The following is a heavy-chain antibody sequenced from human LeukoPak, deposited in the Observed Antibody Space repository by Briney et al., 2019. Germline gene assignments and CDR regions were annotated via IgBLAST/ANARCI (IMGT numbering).Heavy chain of an antibody. V-gene: IGHV4-59*08. CDR3: TSGWYKDRMDY. D-gene: IGHD6-19*01. Sequence: SETLSLTCTVSGGSLSRYYWSWIRQPPGKGLEWIGYIYYSGSTNYNPSLKSRVTISLDTSKNQFSLKLSSVTAADTAVYYCTSGWYKDRMDYWGQGTLVTVSS. CDR1: GGSLSRYY. CDR2: IYYSGST. J-gene: IGHJ4*02.